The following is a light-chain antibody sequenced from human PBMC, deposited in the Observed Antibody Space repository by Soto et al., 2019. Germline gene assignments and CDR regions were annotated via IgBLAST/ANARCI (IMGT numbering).Light chain of an antibody. Sequence: QSVLTQPRSVSGSPGQSVTISCTGTSSDVGGYNYVSWYQQHPGKAPKLMIYNVSKRPSGVSDRFSGSKSGNTASLTISGLQAEDEADYYCSSYTSSSTDYVFGPGTEVTVL. CDR2: NVS. V-gene: IGLV2-11*01. CDR1: SSDVGGYNY. CDR3: SSYTSSSTDYV. J-gene: IGLJ1*01.